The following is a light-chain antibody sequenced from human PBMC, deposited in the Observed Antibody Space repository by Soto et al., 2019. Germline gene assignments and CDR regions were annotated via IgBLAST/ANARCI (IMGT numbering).Light chain of an antibody. V-gene: IGLV7-43*01. CDR2: STS. CDR1: TGAVTSGNY. CDR3: LLYYSASQVGI. Sequence: QTVVTQEPSLTVSPGGTVTLTCASSTGAVTSGNYPNWFQLKPGQAPRTLIYSTSNKPSWTPARFSGSLLGGKAALTLSGVQPEDEADYYCLLYYSASQVGIFGGGTKLTVL. J-gene: IGLJ2*01.